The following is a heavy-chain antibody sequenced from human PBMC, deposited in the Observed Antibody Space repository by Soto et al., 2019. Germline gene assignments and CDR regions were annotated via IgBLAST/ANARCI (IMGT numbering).Heavy chain of an antibody. CDR3: ARLGAAAAYSYYYYYGMDV. D-gene: IGHD6-13*01. J-gene: IGHJ6*02. Sequence: PGESLKISCKGSGYSFTSYWIGWVRQMPGKGLEWMGIIYPGDSDTRYSPSFQGQVTISADKSISTAYLQWSSLKASDTAMYYCARLGAAAAYSYYYYYGMDVWGQGTTVTVSS. V-gene: IGHV5-51*01. CDR2: IYPGDSDT. CDR1: GYSFTSYW.